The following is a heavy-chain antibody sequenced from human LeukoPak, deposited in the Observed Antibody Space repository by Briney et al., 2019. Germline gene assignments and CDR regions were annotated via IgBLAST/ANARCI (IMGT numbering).Heavy chain of an antibody. CDR3: CGDFDY. V-gene: IGHV3-23*01. D-gene: IGHD2-21*01. CDR1: GCTFSSYA. Sequence: GGSLRLSCAASGCTFSSYAMSWVLQAPGKGLEWVSAISGSGGSTYYADSVKGRFTISRDNSKNMLYLQMNSLRGEDTAVYYCCGDFDYWGQGTLVTVSS. CDR2: ISGSGGST. J-gene: IGHJ4*02.